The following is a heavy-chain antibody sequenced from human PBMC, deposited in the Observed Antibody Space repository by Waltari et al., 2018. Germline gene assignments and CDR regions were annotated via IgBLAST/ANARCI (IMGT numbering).Heavy chain of an antibody. CDR3: ARGPRPYYDILTGYRETPYYYYYYGMDV. J-gene: IGHJ6*02. Sequence: QVQLQQWGAGLLKPSETLSLTCAVYGGSFSGYYWSWIRQPPGKGLEWIGEINHSGSTHYNPSRKSRVTISVDTSKNQFSLKLSSVTAADTAVYYCARGPRPYYDILTGYRETPYYYYYYGMDVWGQGTTVTVSS. D-gene: IGHD3-9*01. V-gene: IGHV4-34*01. CDR1: GGSFSGYY. CDR2: INHSGST.